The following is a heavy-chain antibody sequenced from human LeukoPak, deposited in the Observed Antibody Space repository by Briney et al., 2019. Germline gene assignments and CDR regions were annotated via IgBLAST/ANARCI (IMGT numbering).Heavy chain of an antibody. V-gene: IGHV3-33*01. CDR1: GFTFSSYG. CDR2: IWYDGSNK. D-gene: IGHD1-26*01. CDR3: ARDLDSGSPYYYYGMDV. J-gene: IGHJ6*02. Sequence: GRSLRLSCAASGFTFSSYGMHWVRHAPGKGLEWVAVIWYDGSNKYYADSVKGRLTISRDNSKNTLYLQMNSLRAEDTAVYYCARDLDSGSPYYYYGMDVWGQGTTVTVSS.